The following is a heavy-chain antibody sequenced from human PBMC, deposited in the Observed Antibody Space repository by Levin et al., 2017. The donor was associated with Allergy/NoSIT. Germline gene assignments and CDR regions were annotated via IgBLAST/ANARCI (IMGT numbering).Heavy chain of an antibody. CDR3: ARGSNDGSGNYAFDI. CDR1: GGTFSSYA. CDR2: IIPILGIA. J-gene: IGHJ3*02. D-gene: IGHD3-10*01. V-gene: IGHV1-69*04. Sequence: ASVKVSCKASGGTFSSYAISWVRQAPGQGLEWMGRIIPILGIANYAQKFQGRVTITADKSTSTAYMELSSLRSEDTAVYYCARGSNDGSGNYAFDIWGQGTMVTVSS.